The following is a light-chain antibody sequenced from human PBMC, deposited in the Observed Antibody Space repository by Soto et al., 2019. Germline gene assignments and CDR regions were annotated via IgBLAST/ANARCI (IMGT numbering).Light chain of an antibody. V-gene: IGLV2-23*02. CDR1: SSDVGSYDL. CDR3: SSYAGGGIYV. CDR2: EVT. J-gene: IGLJ1*01. Sequence: QSALTQPASVSGSPGQSITISCTGTSSDVGSYDLVSWYQHHPGTAPKLILYEVTKRPSGVSNRFSGSKSGNTASLTISGLQAEDEADFYCSSYAGGGIYVFGGGTKVTVL.